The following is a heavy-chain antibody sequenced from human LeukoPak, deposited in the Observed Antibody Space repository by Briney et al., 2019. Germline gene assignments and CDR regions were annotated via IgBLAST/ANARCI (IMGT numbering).Heavy chain of an antibody. CDR2: INHSGST. CDR3: ARSGNDYGDYIDY. V-gene: IGHV4-34*01. CDR1: GGSFSGYY. J-gene: IGHJ4*02. Sequence: PSETLSLTCAVYGGSFSGYYWSWIRQPSGKGLEWIGEINHSGSTNYNPSLKSRVTISVDTSKNQFSLKLSSVTAADTAVYYCARSGNDYGDYIDYWGQGTLVTVSS. D-gene: IGHD4-17*01.